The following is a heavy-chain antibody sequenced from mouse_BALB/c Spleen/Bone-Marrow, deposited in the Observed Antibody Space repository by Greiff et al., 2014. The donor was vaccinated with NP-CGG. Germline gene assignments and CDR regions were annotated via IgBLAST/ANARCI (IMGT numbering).Heavy chain of an antibody. J-gene: IGHJ4*01. CDR1: GYTFSSYW. D-gene: IGHD2-1*01. Sequence: VQLQQSGAELMKPGASVKISCKATGYTFSSYWIEWVKQRPGHGLEWIGEILPGSGGTNYNEKFKGKATFTADTSSNTAYMQLSSLTSEDSAVYYCARWGGNYEGYALDCWGQGTSVTVSS. CDR3: ARWGGNYEGYALDC. CDR2: ILPGSGGT. V-gene: IGHV1-9*01.